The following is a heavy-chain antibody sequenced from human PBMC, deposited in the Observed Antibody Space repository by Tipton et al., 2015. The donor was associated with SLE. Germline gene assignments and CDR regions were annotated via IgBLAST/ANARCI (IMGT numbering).Heavy chain of an antibody. CDR1: GGSISSGDYY. Sequence: TLSLTCTVSGGSISSGDYYWSWIRQPPGKGLEWIGYIYYSGSTYYNPSLKSRVTISVDTSKNQFSLKLSSVTAADTAVYYCARSPYCSGGSCYLPYFDYWGQGTLVTVSS. CDR2: IYYSGST. J-gene: IGHJ4*02. V-gene: IGHV4-30-4*01. D-gene: IGHD2-15*01. CDR3: ARSPYCSGGSCYLPYFDY.